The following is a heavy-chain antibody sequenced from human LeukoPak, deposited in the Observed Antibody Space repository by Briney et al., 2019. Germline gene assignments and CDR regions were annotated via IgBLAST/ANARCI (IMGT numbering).Heavy chain of an antibody. D-gene: IGHD1-14*01. CDR1: GFTFSSYG. CDR3: TGYDMDV. Sequence: GGSLRLSCAASGFTFSSYGMHLVRQAPGKGLEWVAVISYDGSNKYYADSVKGRFTISRDNSKNTLYLQMNSLRAEDTAVYYCTGYDMDVWGKGTTVTVSS. J-gene: IGHJ6*03. CDR2: ISYDGSNK. V-gene: IGHV3-30*03.